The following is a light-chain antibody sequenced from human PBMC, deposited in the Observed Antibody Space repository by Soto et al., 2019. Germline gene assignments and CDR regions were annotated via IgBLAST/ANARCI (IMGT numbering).Light chain of an antibody. Sequence: EVVMRQFRLSLPVTLGQTASISCRSSQSLVDSDGNTYLNWFHQRPGQPPRRLIYKVSNRDSGVPDRLSGSGSVTDFTLTISRVEAEDVGIYYRLQGTHWPLTFGGGTKVEL. V-gene: IGKV2-30*01. CDR1: QSLVDSDGNTY. CDR3: LQGTHWPLT. CDR2: KVS. J-gene: IGKJ4*01.